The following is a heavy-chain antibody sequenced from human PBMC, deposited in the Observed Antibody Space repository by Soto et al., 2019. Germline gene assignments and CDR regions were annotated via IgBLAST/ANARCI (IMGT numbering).Heavy chain of an antibody. V-gene: IGHV1-46*03. Sequence: QVQLVQSGAEVKKPGASVKVSCKASGYTFTSYYMHWVRQAPGQGLEWMGIINPSGGSTSYAQKCQGGVTRARDRSTSTVSMERRSLRSEDTAVYYCARGRSAVGRDYYYGMDVWGQGTTVTVSS. CDR3: ARGRSAVGRDYYYGMDV. CDR2: INPSGGST. CDR1: GYTFTSYY. J-gene: IGHJ6*02. D-gene: IGHD3-10*01.